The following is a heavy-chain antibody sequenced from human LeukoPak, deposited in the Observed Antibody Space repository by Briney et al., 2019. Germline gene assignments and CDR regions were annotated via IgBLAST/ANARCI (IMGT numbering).Heavy chain of an antibody. V-gene: IGHV3-11*04. J-gene: IGHJ4*02. CDR1: GFTFSDYY. Sequence: GGSLRLSCAASGFTFSDYYMSWIRQTPGKGLEWVSYISSSSSTIYYADSVKGRFTISRDNAKNSLYLQMDSLRAEDTAVYYCVRAADYGDYGGFDYWGQGTLVTVSS. CDR2: ISSSSSTI. D-gene: IGHD4-17*01. CDR3: VRAADYGDYGGFDY.